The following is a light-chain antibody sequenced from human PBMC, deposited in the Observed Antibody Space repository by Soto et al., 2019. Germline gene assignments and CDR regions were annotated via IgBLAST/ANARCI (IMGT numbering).Light chain of an antibody. CDR2: EVA. CDR1: SSDIGNYKY. V-gene: IGLV2-14*01. J-gene: IGLJ1*01. Sequence: ALTQPASVSGSPGQSITISCTGTSSDIGNYKYVSWYQQHPGKAPKLMIYEVANRPSGVSNRFSGSKSGNTASLTISGLQTEDEADYYCSSYTSTITLIVFGTGTKVTVL. CDR3: SSYTSTITLIV.